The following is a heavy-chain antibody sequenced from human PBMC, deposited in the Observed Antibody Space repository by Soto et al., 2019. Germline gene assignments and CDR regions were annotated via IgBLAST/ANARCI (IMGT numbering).Heavy chain of an antibody. J-gene: IGHJ4*02. CDR3: AKDRYGGSGGGLES. D-gene: IGHD5-18*01. V-gene: IGHV3-23*01. Sequence: GGSLRLSCVASGFPFAAGAMNWVRQAPGQGLEWVSTITGRGISTYYADSVRGRFTITRDDSQNTVYLQMNSLRLEDTAVYYCAKDRYGGSGGGLESWGQGALVTVSS. CDR1: GFPFAAGA. CDR2: ITGRGIST.